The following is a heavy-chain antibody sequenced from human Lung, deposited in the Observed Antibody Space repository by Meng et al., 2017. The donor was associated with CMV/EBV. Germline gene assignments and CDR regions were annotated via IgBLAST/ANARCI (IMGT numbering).Heavy chain of an antibody. CDR1: GYTFTKYW. CDR2: VYPGDSDM. D-gene: IGHD6-6*01. V-gene: IGHV5-51*01. J-gene: IGHJ6*02. CDR3: ARRGEDSSLPDYYFYGMDV. Sequence: GESXKISCKGSGYTFTKYWIGWVRQMPGKGLEWMGIVYPGDSDMRYSPSFQGQVTISADKSINTAYLQWSSLKASDSAMYYCARRGEDSSLPDYYFYGMDVXRQGXTVTVSS.